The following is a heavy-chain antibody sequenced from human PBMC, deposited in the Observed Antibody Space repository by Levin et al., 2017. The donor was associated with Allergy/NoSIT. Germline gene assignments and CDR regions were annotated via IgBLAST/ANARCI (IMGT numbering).Heavy chain of an antibody. Sequence: GESLKISCAASGFTFSSYGMHWVRQAPGKGLEWVAVISYDGSNKYYADSVKGRFTISRDNSKNTLYLQMNSLRAEDTAVYYCAKDHEQWLPGGLCDYWGQGTLVTVSS. CDR3: AKDHEQWLPGGLCDY. CDR1: GFTFSSYG. CDR2: ISYDGSNK. J-gene: IGHJ4*02. D-gene: IGHD6-19*01. V-gene: IGHV3-30*18.